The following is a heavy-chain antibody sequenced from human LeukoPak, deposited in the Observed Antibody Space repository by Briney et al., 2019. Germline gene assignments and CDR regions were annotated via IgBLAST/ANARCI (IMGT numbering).Heavy chain of an antibody. CDR3: ARKVVRGVICWFDA. CDR2: IYTSGMT. Sequence: SETLSLTCSVSGGSVSSYYWSWIRQPAGKGLEWIGRIYTSGMTNYNPSLKSRVTMSVDTSKNQFSLNLSSVIAADTAVYYCARKVVRGVICWFDAWGQGTLVTVSS. CDR1: GGSVSSYY. V-gene: IGHV4-4*07. D-gene: IGHD3-10*01. J-gene: IGHJ5*02.